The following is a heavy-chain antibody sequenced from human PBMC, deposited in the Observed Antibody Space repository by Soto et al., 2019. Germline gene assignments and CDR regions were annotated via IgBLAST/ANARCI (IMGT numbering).Heavy chain of an antibody. CDR3: ARGLPDFGSGDDAFDF. CDR1: GGSISYYY. V-gene: IGHV4-59*01. D-gene: IGHD3-3*01. Sequence: QVQLQESGPGLVKSSGTLSLTCTVSGGSISYYYWSWFRQPPRKGLEWIGYIYYSGTTNYNPSLKSRVTISADTSKNLFSLKVTSVTAADTGMYYCARGLPDFGSGDDAFDFWGQGTMVTVSS. CDR2: IYYSGTT. J-gene: IGHJ3*01.